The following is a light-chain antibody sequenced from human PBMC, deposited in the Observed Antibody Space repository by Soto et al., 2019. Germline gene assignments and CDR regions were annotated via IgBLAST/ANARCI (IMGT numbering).Light chain of an antibody. Sequence: EIVMTQSPATLSVSPGERATLSSRASQTVWSTLAWYQQRPGQAPRLLIYGASTRATGIPARFSGSGSGTEFTLSISSLQSEDFAVYYCQQYNKWPLTFGGGTKVEIK. V-gene: IGKV3-15*01. J-gene: IGKJ4*01. CDR3: QQYNKWPLT. CDR1: QTVWST. CDR2: GAS.